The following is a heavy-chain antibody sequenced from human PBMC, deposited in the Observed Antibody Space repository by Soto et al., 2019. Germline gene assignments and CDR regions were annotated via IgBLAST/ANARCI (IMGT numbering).Heavy chain of an antibody. J-gene: IGHJ4*02. V-gene: IGHV3-21*06. D-gene: IGHD3-10*01. CDR2: ISSSSSYI. Sequence: EVHLVESGGGLVKSGGSLRLSCTGSGFTFSSSTMTWVRQGPGKGLEWVSSISSSSSYIYFADSLKGRFTISRDNAKNSLYLQMNSLRAEDTAVYYCARDIGEMSAVWGQGTQVTVSS. CDR1: GFTFSSST. CDR3: ARDIGEMSAV.